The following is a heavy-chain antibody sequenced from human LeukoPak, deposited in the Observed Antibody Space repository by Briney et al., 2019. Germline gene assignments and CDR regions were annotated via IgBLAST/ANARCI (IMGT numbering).Heavy chain of an antibody. Sequence: GGSLRLSCAASGFTFSSYGMHWVRQAPGKGLDWVASIRYDGHNKYYADSVKGRFTISRHNAKNSLYLQLNSLRVEDTALYYCARVSAHAGIAVAASDYWGQGTLVTVSS. J-gene: IGHJ4*02. V-gene: IGHV3-30*02. CDR1: GFTFSSYG. CDR2: IRYDGHNK. D-gene: IGHD6-19*01. CDR3: ARVSAHAGIAVAASDY.